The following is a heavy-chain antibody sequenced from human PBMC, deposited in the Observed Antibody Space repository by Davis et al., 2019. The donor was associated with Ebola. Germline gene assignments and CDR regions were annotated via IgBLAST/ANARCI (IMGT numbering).Heavy chain of an antibody. CDR2: INPNSGGT. D-gene: IGHD4-11*01. J-gene: IGHJ4*02. CDR3: ARSYSNYDY. V-gene: IGHV1-2*02. CDR1: GYTFTGYY. Sequence: ASVKVSCKASGYTFTGYYMHWVRQAPGQGLEWMGWINPNSGGTNYAQKFQGRVTMTRDTSISTAYMELSSLRSEDTAVYYCARSYSNYDYWGQGTLVTVSS.